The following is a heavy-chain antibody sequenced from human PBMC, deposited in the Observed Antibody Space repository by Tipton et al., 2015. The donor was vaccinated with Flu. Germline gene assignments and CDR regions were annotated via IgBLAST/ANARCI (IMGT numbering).Heavy chain of an antibody. V-gene: IGHV4-39*01. CDR1: GGSISSSSYY. D-gene: IGHD6-19*01. CDR3: ARPGPGIAVAGPFDY. Sequence: TLSLTCTVSGGSISSSSYYWGWIRQPPGKGLEWIGSIYYSGSTYYNPSLKSRVTISVDTSKNQFSLKLSSVTAADTAVYHCARPGPGIAVAGPFDYWGQGTLVTVTS. CDR2: IYYSGST. J-gene: IGHJ4*02.